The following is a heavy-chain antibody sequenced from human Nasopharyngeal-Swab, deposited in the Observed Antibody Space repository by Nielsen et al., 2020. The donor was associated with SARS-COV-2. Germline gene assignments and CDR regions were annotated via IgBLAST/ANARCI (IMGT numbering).Heavy chain of an antibody. V-gene: IGHV3-30*02. J-gene: IGHJ4*02. CDR2: IRYDGSNK. D-gene: IGHD1-26*01. Sequence: GESLKISCAASGFTFSSYGMHWVRQAPGKGLEWVAFIRYDGSNKYYADSVKGRFTISRDNSKNTLYLQMNSLRAEDTAVYYCASISPKTNSGSYLGGFDYWGQGTLVTVSP. CDR1: GFTFSSYG. CDR3: ASISPKTNSGSYLGGFDY.